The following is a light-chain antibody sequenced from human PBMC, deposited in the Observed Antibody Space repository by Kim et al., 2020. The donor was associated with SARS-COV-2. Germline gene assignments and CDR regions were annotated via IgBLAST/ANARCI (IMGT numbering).Light chain of an antibody. CDR3: PLGDSDRDHWV. CDR1: NIGSKA. Sequence: SYELTQPHSVSVAPGKTARMTCRGDNIGSKAVHWYRQTPGQVPLLVIYQDKDRPSGIPERFSVSNSGDTVTLTITGVEAGDEAEYFCPLGDSDRDHWVFG. V-gene: IGLV3-21*04. J-gene: IGLJ3*02. CDR2: QDK.